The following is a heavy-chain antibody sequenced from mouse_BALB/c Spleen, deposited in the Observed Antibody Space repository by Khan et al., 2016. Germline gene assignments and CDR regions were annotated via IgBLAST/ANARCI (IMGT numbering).Heavy chain of an antibody. Sequence: VQLQQSGPELVKPGASVKVSCKASGYAFTSYNMYWVKQSHGKSLEWIGYIDPYNGGTNYNQTFKGKATLTVDKSSSTAFMHLNSLTSEDSAVDYCASDLLWYAMDYCGQGTSVTVSS. D-gene: IGHD2-1*01. V-gene: IGHV1S135*01. CDR1: GYAFTSYN. CDR3: ASDLLWYAMDY. J-gene: IGHJ4*01. CDR2: IDPYNGGT.